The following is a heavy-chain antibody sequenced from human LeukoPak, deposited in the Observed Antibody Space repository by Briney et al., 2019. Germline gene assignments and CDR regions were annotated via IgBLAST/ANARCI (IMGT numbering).Heavy chain of an antibody. D-gene: IGHD5-24*01. CDR1: GGSIISRGYY. CDR3: ARSETIMVKFDY. V-gene: IGHV4-39*01. Sequence: PSETLSLTCTVSGGSIISRGYYWGWIRQPPGKGLEWIGSIYYSGSTYYNPSLKSRDTISVDASKNQFSLKMSSVTAADTAMYYCARSETIMVKFDYWGHGTLVTVSS. CDR2: IYYSGST. J-gene: IGHJ4*01.